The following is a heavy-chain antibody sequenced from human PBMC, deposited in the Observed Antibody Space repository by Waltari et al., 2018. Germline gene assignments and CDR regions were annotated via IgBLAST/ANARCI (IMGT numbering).Heavy chain of an antibody. CDR1: GFTVSSNY. CDR2: IYSGGSR. J-gene: IGHJ4*02. CDR3: AGGAYSYSYLDY. V-gene: IGHV3-53*01. D-gene: IGHD4-4*01. Sequence: EVQLVESGGGLIQPGGSLRLSCAASGFTVSSNYISWFRQAPGKGLEWVSVIYSGGSRYYADSVRGRFTISRDNSKNTLYLQMNSLRAEDTAVYFCAGGAYSYSYLDYWGQGTLVTVSS.